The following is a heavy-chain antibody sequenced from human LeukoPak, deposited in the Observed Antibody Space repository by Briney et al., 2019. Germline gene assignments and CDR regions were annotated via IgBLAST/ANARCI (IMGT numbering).Heavy chain of an antibody. Sequence: GGSLRLSCAASGFTFSSYEMNWVRQAPGKGLEWVSYISSSGSTIYYADSVKGRFTISRDNAKNSLYLQMNSLRAEDTAVYYCARADKYYYDSSGYYYPFGYWGQGTLVTVSS. J-gene: IGHJ4*02. V-gene: IGHV3-48*03. D-gene: IGHD3-22*01. CDR3: ARADKYYYDSSGYYYPFGY. CDR1: GFTFSSYE. CDR2: ISSSGSTI.